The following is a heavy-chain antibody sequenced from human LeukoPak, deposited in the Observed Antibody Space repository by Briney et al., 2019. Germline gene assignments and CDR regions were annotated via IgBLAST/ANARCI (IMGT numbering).Heavy chain of an antibody. J-gene: IGHJ4*02. Sequence: ASVKVSCKASGYTFTGYYMHWVRQAPGQGLEWMRWINPNSGGTNYVQKFQGRVTMTRDKSVSTAYMELSRLRSDDTAVYYCARHRGYSGYVLDYWGQGTLVTVSS. CDR1: GYTFTGYY. CDR2: INPNSGGT. V-gene: IGHV1-2*02. D-gene: IGHD5-12*01. CDR3: ARHRGYSGYVLDY.